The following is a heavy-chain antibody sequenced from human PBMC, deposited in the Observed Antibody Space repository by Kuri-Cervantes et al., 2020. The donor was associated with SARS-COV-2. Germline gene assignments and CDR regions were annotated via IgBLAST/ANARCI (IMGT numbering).Heavy chain of an antibody. D-gene: IGHD2-15*01. CDR2: IQADGSEK. CDR3: AKAIGRDIVVVALGGFDY. CDR1: GFTFSTSW. V-gene: IGHV3-7*03. Sequence: GGSLRLSCAASGFTFSTSWMDWVRQAPGKGLEWVANIQADGSEKHYLDSVRGRFTVSRDNAKKLVYLQMNSLRPEDTALYYCAKAIGRDIVVVALGGFDYWGQGTLVTVSS. J-gene: IGHJ4*02.